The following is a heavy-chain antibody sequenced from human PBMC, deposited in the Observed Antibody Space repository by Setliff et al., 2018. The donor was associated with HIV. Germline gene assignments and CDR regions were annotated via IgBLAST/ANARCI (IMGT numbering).Heavy chain of an antibody. J-gene: IGHJ4*02. CDR3: ANFLPDTAAAGPRFDY. D-gene: IGHD6-13*01. CDR1: GGSISSTTY. V-gene: IGHV4-39*07. CDR2: INFSGDT. Sequence: SETLSLTCTVSGGSISSTTYWGWIRQSPGAGLEWIGNINFSGDTYNNPSLKGRVTISLDSSKNQFSLNLTSVTAADTSVYYCANFLPDTAAAGPRFDYWGQGTLVTVSS.